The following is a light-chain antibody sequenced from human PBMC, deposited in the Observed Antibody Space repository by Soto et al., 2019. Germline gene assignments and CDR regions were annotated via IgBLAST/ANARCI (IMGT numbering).Light chain of an antibody. CDR1: SSNVGRNT. V-gene: IGLV1-44*01. CDR3: AAWDDSLNAVV. CDR2: SNN. Sequence: QSVLTQPPSASGTPGQRVTISCSGSSSNVGRNTVNWYQQLPGTAPKLLIYSNNQRPSGVPDRFSGSKSGTSASLAISGLQSEDEADYYCAAWDDSLNAVVFGGGTKLT. J-gene: IGLJ2*01.